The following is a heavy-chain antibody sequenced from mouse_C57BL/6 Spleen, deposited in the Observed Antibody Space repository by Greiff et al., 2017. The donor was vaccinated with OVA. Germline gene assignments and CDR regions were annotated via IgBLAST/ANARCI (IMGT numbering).Heavy chain of an antibody. V-gene: IGHV1-69*01. CDR1: FYTFTSYC. CDR3: ERGSNYLYYFDY. Sequence: VQLKPPVSALVMPGASVKLSCKSSFYTFTSYCMHLVKQMPGQVLEWIGEIDPSDSYTNYNQKVKGKTTWTVDKSASTDNMQLSSLTSEDSAVYDCERGSNYLYYFDYWGKGTNLTVSS. CDR2: IDPSDSYT. D-gene: IGHD2-5*01. J-gene: IGHJ2*01.